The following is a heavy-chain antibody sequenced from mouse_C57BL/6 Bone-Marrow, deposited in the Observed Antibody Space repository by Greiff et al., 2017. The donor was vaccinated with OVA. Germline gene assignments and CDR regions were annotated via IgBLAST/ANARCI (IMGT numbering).Heavy chain of an antibody. CDR3: ARMDGTPHWYFDV. CDR2: IDPSDSYT. V-gene: IGHV1-69*01. CDR1: GYTFTSYW. D-gene: IGHD4-1*01. Sequence: QVQLQQSGAELVMPGASVKLSCKASGYTFTSYWMHWVKQRPGQGLEWIGEIDPSDSYTNYNQKFKGKSTLTVDKSSSTAYMQLSSLTSEDSAVYYCARMDGTPHWYFDVWGTGTTVTVSS. J-gene: IGHJ1*03.